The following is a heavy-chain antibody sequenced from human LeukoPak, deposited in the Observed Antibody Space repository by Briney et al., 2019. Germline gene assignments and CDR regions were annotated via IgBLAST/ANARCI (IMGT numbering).Heavy chain of an antibody. V-gene: IGHV3-23*01. Sequence: GGSLRLSCAASGFTFSNYAMSWVRQAPGKGLEWVSAISGSGATTYYADSVKGRFTISRDHSKNTLYLQMNSLRAEDTAVYSCAKEFGITGPRGRFDPWGQGTLVTVSS. CDR3: AKEFGITGPRGRFDP. J-gene: IGHJ5*02. CDR1: GFTFSNYA. D-gene: IGHD1-20*01. CDR2: ISGSGATT.